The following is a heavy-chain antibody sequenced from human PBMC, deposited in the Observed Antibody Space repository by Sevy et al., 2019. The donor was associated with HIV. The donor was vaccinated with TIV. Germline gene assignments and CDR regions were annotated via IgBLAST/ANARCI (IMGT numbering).Heavy chain of an antibody. D-gene: IGHD1-1*01. CDR1: GFTFSTYW. J-gene: IGHJ4*02. V-gene: IGHV3-74*01. CDR2: ITTEATNT. Sequence: GGSLRLSCEASGFTFSTYWMHWVRQAPGKGLVWVSRITTEATNTDHADSVRGRLPISRDNAKKTLYLQMSSLRAEHTAVYYCARDRGLATPFDSWGQGTLFTVSS. CDR3: ARDRGLATPFDS.